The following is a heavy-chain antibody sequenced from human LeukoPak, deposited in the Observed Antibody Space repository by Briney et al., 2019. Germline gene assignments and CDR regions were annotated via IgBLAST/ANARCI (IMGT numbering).Heavy chain of an antibody. CDR1: GFTFSSYS. Sequence: GGSLRLSCEASGFTFSSYSMNWVRQAPGKGLEWISYISTSTTTIYYANSVKGRFTISRDNAKKSLYLQMNSLRAEDTAVYYCAKDGGAYSYDYWGQGTLVAVSS. CDR2: ISTSTTTI. J-gene: IGHJ4*02. CDR3: AKDGGAYSYDY. D-gene: IGHD5-18*01. V-gene: IGHV3-48*01.